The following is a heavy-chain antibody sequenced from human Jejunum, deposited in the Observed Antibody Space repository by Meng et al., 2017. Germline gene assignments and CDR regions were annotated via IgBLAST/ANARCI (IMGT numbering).Heavy chain of an antibody. CDR2: IYNGGNT. CDR1: GGYINKEDW. Sequence: QVQLQESWPGLVKPPGTLFLTCAVSGGYINKEDWWSWVRQSPERGLEWIGEIYNGGNTNYNPSLNRRVTMSVDESTNQMSLKLTSVTAADTAVYYCVRGEFAMLARFDFWGQGILVTVSS. V-gene: IGHV4-4*03. CDR3: VRGEFAMLARFDF. J-gene: IGHJ4*02. D-gene: IGHD2-2*01.